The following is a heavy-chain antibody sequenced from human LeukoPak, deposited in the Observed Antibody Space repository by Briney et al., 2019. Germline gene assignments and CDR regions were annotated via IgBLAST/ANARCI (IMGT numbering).Heavy chain of an antibody. D-gene: IGHD3-22*01. CDR1: GGTFSSYA. CDR3: ARVWGYYDAEGY. J-gene: IGHJ4*02. CDR2: IIPILGIA. V-gene: IGHV1-69*04. Sequence: SVKVSCKASGGTFSSYAISWVRQAPGQGLEWMGRIIPILGIANYAQKFQGRVTITADKSTSTAYMELRSLRSDDTAVYYCARVWGYYDAEGYWGQGTLVTVSS.